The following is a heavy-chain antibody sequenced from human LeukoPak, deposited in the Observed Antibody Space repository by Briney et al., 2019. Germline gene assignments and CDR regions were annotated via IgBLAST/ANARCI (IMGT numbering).Heavy chain of an antibody. D-gene: IGHD6-19*01. CDR1: GYTFTSYD. CDR2: MNPNSDNT. J-gene: IGHJ6*02. CDR3: ARVGYSSGWPFYYYYGMDV. V-gene: IGHV1-8*01. Sequence: GASVKVSCTASGYTFTSYDINWVRQATGQGLEWMGWMNPNSDNTGYAQKFQGRVTMTRNTSISTAYMELSSLRSEDTAVYYCARVGYSSGWPFYYYYGMDVWGQGTTVTVSS.